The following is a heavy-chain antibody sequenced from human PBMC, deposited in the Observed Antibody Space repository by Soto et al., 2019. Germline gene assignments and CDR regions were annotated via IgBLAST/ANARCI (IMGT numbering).Heavy chain of an antibody. CDR3: ARVYGDSYFDY. D-gene: IGHD4-17*01. CDR1: LYSFSSYC. V-gene: IGHV5-51*01. CDR2: IYPGESDT. Sequence: PRETPKTSSAVSLYSFSSYCIGLVRQMPGKSPEWMWIIYPGESDTRYSPSFQGQVTSSHDKSISTAYLQWSSLNASDTAMYYCARVYGDSYFDYWGQGTLVTVSS. J-gene: IGHJ4*02.